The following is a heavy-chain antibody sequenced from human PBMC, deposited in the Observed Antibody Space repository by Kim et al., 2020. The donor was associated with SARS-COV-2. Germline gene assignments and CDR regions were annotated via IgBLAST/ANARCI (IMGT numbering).Heavy chain of an antibody. D-gene: IGHD3-22*01. Sequence: GGSLRLSCAASGFTFSSYWMHWVRQAPGKGLVWVSRINSDGSSTNYADSVKGRFTISRDNAKNTLYLQMNSLRAEDTAVYYCARGYTYYYEGFDYWGQGTPVTASS. CDR3: ARGYTYYYEGFDY. V-gene: IGHV3-74*01. CDR1: GFTFSSYW. CDR2: INSDGSST. J-gene: IGHJ4*02.